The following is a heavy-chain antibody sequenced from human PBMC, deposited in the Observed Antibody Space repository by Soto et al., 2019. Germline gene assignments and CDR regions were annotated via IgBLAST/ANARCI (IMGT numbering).Heavy chain of an antibody. Sequence: SETLSLTCDVSGGSISSSYWSWIRQPPGKTLEWIGYVYDSGRTDCNPSLKSRVTMTVDTSKNQISLRLSSVTAADTAVYYCARVRGLGLLDSWGQGILVTVSS. V-gene: IGHV4-59*01. J-gene: IGHJ5*01. CDR1: GGSISSSY. D-gene: IGHD3-10*01. CDR2: VYDSGRT. CDR3: ARVRGLGLLDS.